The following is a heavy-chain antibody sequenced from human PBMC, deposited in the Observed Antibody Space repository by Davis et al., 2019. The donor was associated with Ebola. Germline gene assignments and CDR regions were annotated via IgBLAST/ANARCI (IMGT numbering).Heavy chain of an antibody. CDR2: INPHTGGS. CDR3: ARMATTVTTFDY. Sequence: ASVTVSCKASRYTFTGYYMHWVRQAPGQGLEWMGWINPHTGGSSSAQQFRGRVTMTRDTSISTAYMGLRRLTSDDTAVYYCARMATTVTTFDYWGQGTLVTVSS. CDR1: RYTFTGYY. V-gene: IGHV1-2*02. J-gene: IGHJ4*02. D-gene: IGHD4-17*01.